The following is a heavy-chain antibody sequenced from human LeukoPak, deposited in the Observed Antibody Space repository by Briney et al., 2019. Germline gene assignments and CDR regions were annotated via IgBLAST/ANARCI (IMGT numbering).Heavy chain of an antibody. D-gene: IGHD3-9*01. Sequence: GGSLRLSCAASGFTFSSYAMSWVRQAPGKGLEWVSDITSSGDSTYYADSVKGRFTISRDNPKNTLYLQMNSLRAEDTAIYYCVKEYFGFAFDYWGQGTVVTVSS. CDR2: ITSSGDST. V-gene: IGHV3-23*01. J-gene: IGHJ4*02. CDR3: VKEYFGFAFDY. CDR1: GFTFSSYA.